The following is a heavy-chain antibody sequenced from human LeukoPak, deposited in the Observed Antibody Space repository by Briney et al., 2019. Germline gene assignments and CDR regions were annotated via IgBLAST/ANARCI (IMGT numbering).Heavy chain of an antibody. J-gene: IGHJ5*02. CDR3: ARGELYSSSHPLISWFDP. V-gene: IGHV6-1*01. CDR1: GGSVSSNSAA. D-gene: IGHD6-13*01. Sequence: SQTPSLTCAISGGSVSSNSAAWNWIRQSPSRGLEWLGRTYYRSKWYNDYAVSVKSRITINPDTSKNQFSLQLNSVTPEDTAVYYCARGELYSSSHPLISWFDPWGQGTLVTVSS. CDR2: TYYRSKWYN.